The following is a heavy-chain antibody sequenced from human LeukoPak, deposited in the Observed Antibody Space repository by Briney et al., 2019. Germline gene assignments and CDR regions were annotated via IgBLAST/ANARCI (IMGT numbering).Heavy chain of an antibody. V-gene: IGHV3-9*01. CDR2: ISWNSGSI. Sequence: GRSLRLSCAASGFTFDDYAMHWVRQAPGKGLEWVSGISWNSGSIGYADSVKGRFTISRDNAKNSLYLQMNSLRAEDTALYYCAKDRGITIFGVVITSGMDVWGQGTTVTVSS. CDR3: AKDRGITIFGVVITSGMDV. CDR1: GFTFDDYA. J-gene: IGHJ6*02. D-gene: IGHD3-3*01.